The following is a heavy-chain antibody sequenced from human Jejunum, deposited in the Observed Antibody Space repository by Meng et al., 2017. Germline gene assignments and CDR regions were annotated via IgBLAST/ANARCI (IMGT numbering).Heavy chain of an antibody. CDR2: INPNSGAA. CDR3: ARDFCSGGSCYYFDY. J-gene: IGHJ4*02. Sequence: VQVGQLCGEVQNPGTSMKLASKALGYPFTAYYLHWVRQAPGQGLEWMGRINPNSGAADYAQKFQGRVTMTRDTSINTAYMELSSLRSDDTAVYYCARDFCSGGSCYYFDYWGQGPLVTVSS. V-gene: IGHV1-2*06. D-gene: IGHD2-15*01. CDR1: GYPFTAYY.